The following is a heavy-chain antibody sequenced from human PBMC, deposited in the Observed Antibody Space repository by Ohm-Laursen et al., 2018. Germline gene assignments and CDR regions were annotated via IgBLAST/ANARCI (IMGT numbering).Heavy chain of an antibody. CDR3: ARGFFSGSYYYYYGMDV. CDR1: GYTFTSYD. J-gene: IGHJ6*02. D-gene: IGHD3-10*01. V-gene: IGHV1-8*01. Sequence: ASVKVSCKASGYTFTSYDINWVRQATGQGLEWMGWMNPNSGNTGYAQKSQGRVTMTRNTSISTAYMELSSLRSEDTAVYYCARGFFSGSYYYYYGMDVWGQGTTVTVSS. CDR2: MNPNSGNT.